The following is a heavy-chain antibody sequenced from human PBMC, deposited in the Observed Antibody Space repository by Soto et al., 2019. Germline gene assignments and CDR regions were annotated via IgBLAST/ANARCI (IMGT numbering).Heavy chain of an antibody. D-gene: IGHD5-12*01. CDR1: GFTFDDYA. CDR2: ISWNSGSI. Sequence: GGSLRLSCAASGFTFDDYAMHWVRQAPGKGLEWVSGISWNSGSIGYADSVKGRFTISRDNAKNSLYLQMNSLRAEDTALYYCARYPEGRAGYKRALYYYYYYGMDVWGQGTTVTVSS. J-gene: IGHJ6*02. V-gene: IGHV3-9*01. CDR3: ARYPEGRAGYKRALYYYYYYGMDV.